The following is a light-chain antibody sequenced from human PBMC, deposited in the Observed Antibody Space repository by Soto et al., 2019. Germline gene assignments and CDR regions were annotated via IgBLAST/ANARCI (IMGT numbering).Light chain of an antibody. CDR2: AAS. Sequence: DIQMTQSPSSLSASVGDRVTITCRASQSISSYLNWYQQKPGKAPKLLIYAASSLQSGVPSRFSGSGSGTDVTLTIRSLQPEDFATYYCQQSYSTLTFGGGTKVEIK. J-gene: IGKJ4*01. CDR1: QSISSY. V-gene: IGKV1-39*01. CDR3: QQSYSTLT.